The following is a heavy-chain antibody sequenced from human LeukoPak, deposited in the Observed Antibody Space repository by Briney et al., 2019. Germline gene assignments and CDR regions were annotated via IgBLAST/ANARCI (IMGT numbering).Heavy chain of an antibody. CDR1: GFTVSSNY. Sequence: GGSLRLSCAASGFTVSSNYMSWVRQAPGKGLEWVSVIYSGGSTYYADSVKGRFTISRDNSKNTLYLQMNSLRAEDTAVYYCARTALEAGPTPRYYYYFYYRDVWGKGTTVTVSS. CDR2: IYSGGST. CDR3: ARTALEAGPTPRYYYYFYYRDV. V-gene: IGHV3-53*01. D-gene: IGHD3-3*01. J-gene: IGHJ6*03.